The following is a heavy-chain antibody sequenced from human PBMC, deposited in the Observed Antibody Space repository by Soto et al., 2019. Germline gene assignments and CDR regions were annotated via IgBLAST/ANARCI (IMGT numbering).Heavy chain of an antibody. CDR2: IDGSSDYT. V-gene: IGHV3-11*06. CDR1: GFLFTDYY. CDR3: ARDLRFSSTNYFDF. D-gene: IGHD2-8*01. J-gene: IGHJ4*02. Sequence: QVQLVESGGGLVKPGGSLRLSCTASGFLFTDYYMSWIRQPPGKGLEWLAYIDGSSDYTNSADSVKGRFTISRDNAKNPGFPQMNHLPAHDTAVYYCARDLRFSSTNYFDFWGRGTLVTVSS.